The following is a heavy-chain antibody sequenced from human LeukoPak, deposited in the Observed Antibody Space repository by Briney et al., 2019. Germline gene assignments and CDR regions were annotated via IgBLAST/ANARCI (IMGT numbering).Heavy chain of an antibody. CDR2: IYYSGST. Sequence: SSETLSLTCTVSGGSISSYYWSWIRQPPGKGLEWLGYIYYSGSTNYNPSLKSRVTISVDTSKNQFSLKLSSVTAADTAVYYCARDTRDRSDFWSGYYYYYYGMDVWGQGTTVTVSS. J-gene: IGHJ6*02. CDR3: ARDTRDRSDFWSGYYYYYYGMDV. D-gene: IGHD3-3*01. CDR1: GGSISSYY. V-gene: IGHV4-59*01.